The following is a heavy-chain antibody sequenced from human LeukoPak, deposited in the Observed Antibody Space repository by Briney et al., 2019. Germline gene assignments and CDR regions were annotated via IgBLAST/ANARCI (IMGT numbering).Heavy chain of an antibody. D-gene: IGHD3-3*01. J-gene: IGHJ4*02. V-gene: IGHV4-59*01. CDR1: GGSISSYY. Sequence: SETRTLTWPGAGGSISSYYWSWIRQPPGKGLEWIGYIYYSGSTNYNPSLKSRVTISVDTSKNQFSLKLSSVTAADTAVYYCARVLYYDFWSGPYYFDYWGQGTLVTVSS. CDR2: IYYSGST. CDR3: ARVLYYDFWSGPYYFDY.